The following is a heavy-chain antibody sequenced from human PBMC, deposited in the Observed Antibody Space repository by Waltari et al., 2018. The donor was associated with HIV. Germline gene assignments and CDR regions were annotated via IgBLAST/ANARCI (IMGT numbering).Heavy chain of an antibody. CDR2: INGAGSEK. Sequence: EVQLVESGGGLVQPGGYLRLSWAGSGLAFNRFWMGWVRQAPGKGLEWVADINGAGSEKYYVGSVKGRFTISRDNAKNSVYLQMNSLTAEDTAVYYCARDDYLDFWGQGTLVTVSS. V-gene: IGHV3-7*01. D-gene: IGHD4-17*01. J-gene: IGHJ4*02. CDR1: GLAFNRFW. CDR3: ARDDYLDF.